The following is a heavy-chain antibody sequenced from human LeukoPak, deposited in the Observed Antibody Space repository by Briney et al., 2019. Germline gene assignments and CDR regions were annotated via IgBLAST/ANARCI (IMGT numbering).Heavy chain of an antibody. V-gene: IGHV4-61*02. Sequence: SETLSLTCTVSGGSISSGSYYWSWIRQPAGKGLEWIGRIYTSGSTNYNPSLKSRATIPVDTSKNQFSLKLSSVTAADTAVYYCARYIAAAGYDYWGEGTLVTVSS. D-gene: IGHD6-13*01. CDR3: ARYIAAAGYDY. CDR2: IYTSGST. J-gene: IGHJ4*02. CDR1: GGSISSGSYY.